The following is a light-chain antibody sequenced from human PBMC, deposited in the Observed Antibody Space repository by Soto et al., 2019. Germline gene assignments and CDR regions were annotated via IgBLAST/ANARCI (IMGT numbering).Light chain of an antibody. CDR1: QSVSSSY. V-gene: IGKV3-20*01. CDR3: QHYGSSLWT. J-gene: IGKJ1*01. CDR2: GAS. Sequence: EIVLTQSPGTRSLSPGERATLSCRASQSVSSSYLAWYQQKPGQAPRLLIYGASSRATGIPDRFSGSGSGTDFTLTISRLEPEDFAVYYCQHYGSSLWTIGQGTKVDIK.